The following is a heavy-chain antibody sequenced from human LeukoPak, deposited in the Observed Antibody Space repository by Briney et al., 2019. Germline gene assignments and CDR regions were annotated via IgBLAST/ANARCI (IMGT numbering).Heavy chain of an antibody. J-gene: IGHJ4*02. CDR2: IYYSGNT. Sequence: SETLSLTCTVSGGSISSYYWSWIRQPPGKGLEWIGYIYYSGNTYYNPSLKSRVTISIHTSKNQFSLTLSSVTAADTAVYYCARVSAFFYDSAAYYFDYWGQGALVTVSS. D-gene: IGHD2/OR15-2a*01. CDR1: GGSISSYY. V-gene: IGHV4-59*08. CDR3: ARVSAFFYDSAAYYFDY.